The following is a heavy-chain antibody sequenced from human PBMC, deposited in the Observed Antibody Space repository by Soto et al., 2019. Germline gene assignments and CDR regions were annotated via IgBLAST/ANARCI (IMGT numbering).Heavy chain of an antibody. CDR2: INPNSGGT. CDR1: GYTFTGYY. V-gene: IGHV1-2*02. CDR3: AREATVVPAANFDP. J-gene: IGHJ5*02. D-gene: IGHD2-2*01. Sequence: ASVKVSCKASGYTFTGYYMHWVRQAPGQGLEWMGWINPNSGGTNYAQKFQGRVTMTRDTSISTAYMELSRLRSDDTAVYYCAREATVVPAANFDPWGRGTLVTVSS.